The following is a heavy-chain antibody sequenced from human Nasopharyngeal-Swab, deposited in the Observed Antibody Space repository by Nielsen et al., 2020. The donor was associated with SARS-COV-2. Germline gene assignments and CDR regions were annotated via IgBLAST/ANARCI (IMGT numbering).Heavy chain of an antibody. CDR3: ARLKRLLWFGEPRGVFDY. V-gene: IGHV4-31*03. CDR2: IYYSGST. D-gene: IGHD3-10*01. CDR1: GGSISSGGYY. J-gene: IGHJ4*02. Sequence: SETLSLTCTVSGGSISSGGYYWSWIRQHPGKGLEWIGYIYYSGSTYYNPSLKSRVTISVDTSKNQFSLKLSSVTAADTAVYYCARLKRLLWFGEPRGVFDYWGQGTLVTVSS.